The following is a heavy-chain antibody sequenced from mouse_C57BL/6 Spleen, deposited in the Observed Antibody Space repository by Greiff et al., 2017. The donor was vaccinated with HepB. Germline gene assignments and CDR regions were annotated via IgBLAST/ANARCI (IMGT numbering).Heavy chain of an antibody. CDR1: GFTFSDYG. CDR3: ARHYGYDVYAMDY. D-gene: IGHD2-2*01. V-gene: IGHV5-17*01. Sequence: EVMLVESGGGLVKPGGSLKLSCAASGFTFSDYGMHWVRQAPEKGLEWVAYISSGSSTIYYADTVKGRCTISRDNAKNTLFLQMTSLRSEDTAMYYCARHYGYDVYAMDYWGQGTSVTVSS. CDR2: ISSGSSTI. J-gene: IGHJ4*01.